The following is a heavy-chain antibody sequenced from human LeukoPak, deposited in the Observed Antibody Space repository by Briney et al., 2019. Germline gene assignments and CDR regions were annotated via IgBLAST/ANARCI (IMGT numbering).Heavy chain of an antibody. CDR1: GFTFTGYY. D-gene: IGHD2-21*02. CDR2: INPHSGGT. V-gene: IGHV1-2*02. J-gene: IGHJ4*02. CDR3: VRAGIELLSKNFDY. Sequence: ASVKVSCKASGFTFTGYYIHWVRQAPGQGLEWMGYINPHSGGTNSPQKFQGRVTMTTDTSISAAYMELSSLITDDTAMYYCVRAGIELLSKNFDYWGQGTLVTVYS.